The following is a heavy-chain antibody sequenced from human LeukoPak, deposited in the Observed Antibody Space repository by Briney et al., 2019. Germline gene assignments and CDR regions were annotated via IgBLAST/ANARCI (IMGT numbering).Heavy chain of an antibody. J-gene: IGHJ6*03. Sequence: GGSLRLSCAASGFTFSSYWMSWVRQAPGKGLEGVANIKQDGSEKYYVDSVKGRFTISRDNAKNSLYLQMNRLRAEDTAVYYCARVEREYGSGRYYFTALCYYSYMDVWGKGTTVTVSS. CDR1: GFTFSSYW. CDR3: ARVEREYGSGRYYFTALCYYSYMDV. CDR2: IKQDGSEK. V-gene: IGHV3-7*01. D-gene: IGHD3-10*01.